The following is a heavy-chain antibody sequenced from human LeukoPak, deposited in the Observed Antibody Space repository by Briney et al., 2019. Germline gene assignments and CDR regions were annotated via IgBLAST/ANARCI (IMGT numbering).Heavy chain of an antibody. D-gene: IGHD4-23*01. CDR2: IGVARGNT. CDR3: AAEIYGGNSKCCSFDI. J-gene: IGHJ3*02. CDR1: GFTFSNSA. Sequence: SVKVSRKTSGFTFSNSAVRWVRQARGQRLEWIGWIGVARGNTNYAQKVQDRITITRDMPTSTAYMELRSLESEDTAVYYCAAEIYGGNSKCCSFDIWGQGTIVTVSS. V-gene: IGHV1-58*01.